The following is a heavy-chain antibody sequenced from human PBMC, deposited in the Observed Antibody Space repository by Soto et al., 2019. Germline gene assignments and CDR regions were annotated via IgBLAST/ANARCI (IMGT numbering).Heavy chain of an antibody. J-gene: IGHJ4*02. CDR2: IDPSDSYT. CDR3: ARPTGGDSDY. D-gene: IGHD2-21*02. V-gene: IGHV5-10-1*01. CDR1: GYSFTSYW. Sequence: SGESLKISCKGSGYSFTSYWISWVRQMPGKGLEWMGRIDPSDSYTNYSPSFQGHVTISADKSISTAYLQWSSLKASDAAMYYCARPTGGDSDYWGQGTLVTVSS.